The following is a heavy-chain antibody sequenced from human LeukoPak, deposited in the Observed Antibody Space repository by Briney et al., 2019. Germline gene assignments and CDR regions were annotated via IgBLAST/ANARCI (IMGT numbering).Heavy chain of an antibody. CDR3: TTARYSDPVNY. D-gene: IGHD1-26*01. V-gene: IGHV3-15*01. J-gene: IGHJ4*02. CDR1: GFTFSSYG. Sequence: PGGSLRLPCAASGFTFSSYGMTWVRQAPGKGLEWVGRIRSKSDGGTTEYAAPLKGRFTISRDDSKNTAYLQMNSLKTEDTAVYYCTTARYSDPVNYWGQGTLVTVSS. CDR2: IRSKSDGGTT.